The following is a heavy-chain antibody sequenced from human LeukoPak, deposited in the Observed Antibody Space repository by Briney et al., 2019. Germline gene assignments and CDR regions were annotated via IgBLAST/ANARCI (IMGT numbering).Heavy chain of an antibody. V-gene: IGHV1-69*05. CDR2: IIPIFGTA. J-gene: IGHJ1*01. D-gene: IGHD2-2*01. CDR1: GGTFSSYA. CDR3: AIRYQLLEPEYFQH. Sequence: GASVKVSCKASGGTFSSYAISWVRQAPGQGLEWMGGIIPIFGTANYAQKFQGRVTITTDESTSTAYMELSSLRSEDTAVYYCAIRYQLLEPEYFQHWGQGTLVTVSS.